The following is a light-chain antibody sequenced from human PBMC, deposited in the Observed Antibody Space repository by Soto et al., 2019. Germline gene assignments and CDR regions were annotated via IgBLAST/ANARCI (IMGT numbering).Light chain of an antibody. J-gene: IGKJ5*01. CDR2: DAS. Sequence: EIVLTQSPATLSLSPGERATLSCRASQSVNNYLAWYQQKPGQAPRLLIFDASNRATGIPARFSGSGSATDFTLTISSLEPEDFAVYYCQQRSNWPITFGQGTRLEIK. CDR3: QQRSNWPIT. CDR1: QSVNNY. V-gene: IGKV3-11*01.